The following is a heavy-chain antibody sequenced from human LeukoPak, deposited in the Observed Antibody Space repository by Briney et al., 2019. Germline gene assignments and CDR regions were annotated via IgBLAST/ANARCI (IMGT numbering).Heavy chain of an antibody. CDR1: GDSINSYY. Sequence: PSETLYFTCTVSGDSINSYYWSWIRQPPGKGLEWIGYIYYSGSTNYKPSHKSRVTISVDRSDNQFSLKLTSVTAADTAVYYCARGGPNSSGYAGDAFDIWGQGTMVTVSS. J-gene: IGHJ3*02. CDR3: ARGGPNSSGYAGDAFDI. D-gene: IGHD3-22*01. CDR2: IYYSGST. V-gene: IGHV4-59*01.